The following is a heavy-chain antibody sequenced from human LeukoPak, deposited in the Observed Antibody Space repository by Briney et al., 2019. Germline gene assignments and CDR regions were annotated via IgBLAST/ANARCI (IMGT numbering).Heavy chain of an antibody. J-gene: IGHJ4*02. D-gene: IGHD5-24*01. V-gene: IGHV1-69*04. CDR3: AAEEMATITYYFDY. CDR2: IIPILGIA. Sequence: SVKVSCKASGYTFTSYGISWVRQAPGQGLEWMGRIIPILGIANYAQKFQGRVTITADKSTSTAYMELSSLRSEDTAVYYCAAEEMATITYYFDYWGQGTLVTVSS. CDR1: GYTFTSYG.